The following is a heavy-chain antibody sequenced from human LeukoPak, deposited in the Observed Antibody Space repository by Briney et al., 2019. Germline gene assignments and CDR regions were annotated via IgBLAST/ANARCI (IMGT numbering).Heavy chain of an antibody. CDR2: IYYSGST. J-gene: IGHJ4*02. CDR1: GGSISSYY. D-gene: IGHD3-10*01. CDR3: ARAYGSGSYYTVASRIHDY. V-gene: IGHV4-59*01. Sequence: PSETLSLTCTVSGGSISSYYWSWIRQPPGKGLEWIGYIYYSGSTNYNPSLKSRVTISVDTSKNQFSLKLSSVTAADTAVYYCARAYGSGSYYTVASRIHDYWGQGTLVTVSS.